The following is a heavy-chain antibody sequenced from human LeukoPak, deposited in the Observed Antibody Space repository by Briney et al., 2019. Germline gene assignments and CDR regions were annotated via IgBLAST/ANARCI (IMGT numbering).Heavy chain of an antibody. J-gene: IGHJ4*02. Sequence: PSETLSLTCAVSGGSISSGGYSWSWIRQPPGKGLEWIGYIYHSGSTYYNPSLKSRVTISVDRSKNQFSPKLSSVTAADTAVYYCARFYDILTGIDYWGQGTLVTVSS. V-gene: IGHV4-30-2*01. CDR3: ARFYDILTGIDY. D-gene: IGHD3-9*01. CDR1: GGSISSGGYS. CDR2: IYHSGST.